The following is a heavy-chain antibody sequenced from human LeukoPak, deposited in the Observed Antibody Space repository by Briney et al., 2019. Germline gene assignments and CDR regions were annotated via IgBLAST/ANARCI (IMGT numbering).Heavy chain of an antibody. D-gene: IGHD2-2*01. CDR2: ISGSGGST. Sequence: GGSLRLSCAASGFTFSSYAMSWVRQAPGKGLEWVSAISGSGGSTYYADSVKGRFTISRDNSKNTLYLQMNSLRAEDTAVYYCAREGYCSSTSCPGSDYWGQGTLVTVSS. CDR3: AREGYCSSTSCPGSDY. CDR1: GFTFSSYA. J-gene: IGHJ4*02. V-gene: IGHV3-23*01.